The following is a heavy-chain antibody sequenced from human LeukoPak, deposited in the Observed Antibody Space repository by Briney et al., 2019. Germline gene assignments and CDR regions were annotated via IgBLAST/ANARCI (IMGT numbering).Heavy chain of an antibody. CDR3: AKNRGAGSHYYYHMNV. CDR2: IRYDGSNK. J-gene: IGHJ6*03. CDR1: GFTFSSYG. Sequence: QPGGSLRLSCAASGFTFSSYGMHWVRQAPGKGLEWVAFIRYDGSNKYYADSVKGRFTISRDNSKNTLYLQLNSLRVEDTAVYYCAKNRGAGSHYYYHMNVWGKGTTVTVSS. D-gene: IGHD1-26*01. V-gene: IGHV3-30*02.